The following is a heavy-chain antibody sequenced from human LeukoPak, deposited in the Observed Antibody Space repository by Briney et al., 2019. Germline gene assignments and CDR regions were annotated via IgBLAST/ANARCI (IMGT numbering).Heavy chain of an antibody. CDR1: GFSVSNNY. CDR2: VYSGGKT. Sequence: GGSLRLSCAASGFSVSNNYMSWVRQAPGKAPEWVSVVYSGGKTFYADSVKGRLTISRDNSINTLFLEMNSLGLDDAAVYYCARLTPSTFDLWGQGVVVTVSA. V-gene: IGHV3-66*02. J-gene: IGHJ5*02. CDR3: ARLTPSTFDL.